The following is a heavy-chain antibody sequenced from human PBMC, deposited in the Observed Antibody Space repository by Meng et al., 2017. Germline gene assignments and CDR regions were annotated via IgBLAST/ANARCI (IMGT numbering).Heavy chain of an antibody. V-gene: IGHV1-2*06. CDR1: GYTFTGYY. D-gene: IGHD5-12*01. Sequence: QVQLGQTGAEVKKPGGSVKVSCKDSGYTFTGYYMHWVRQAPGQGLEWMGRINPNGGGTNYAQKFQGRVTMTRDTSISTAYMELSRLISDDTAVYYCARDSATGDFWGQGTLVTVSS. J-gene: IGHJ4*02. CDR2: INPNGGGT. CDR3: ARDSATGDF.